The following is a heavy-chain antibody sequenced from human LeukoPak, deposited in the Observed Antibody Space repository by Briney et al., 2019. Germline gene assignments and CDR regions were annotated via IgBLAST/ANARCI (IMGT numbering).Heavy chain of an antibody. V-gene: IGHV3-11*01. CDR1: ESTLSAYY. D-gene: IGHD3-10*01. CDR2: ISSSGSTI. CDR3: ARERLWFGETPFDY. Sequence: PGGSLRLSFEAPESTLSAYYMSWIRRAPGKGLEWVSYISSSGSTIYYADSVKGRFTISRDNAKNSLYLQMNSLRAEDTAVYYCARERLWFGETPFDYWGQGTLVTVSS. J-gene: IGHJ4*02.